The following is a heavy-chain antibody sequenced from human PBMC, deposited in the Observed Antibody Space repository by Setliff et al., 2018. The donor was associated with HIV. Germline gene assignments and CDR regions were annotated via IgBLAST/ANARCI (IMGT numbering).Heavy chain of an antibody. D-gene: IGHD6-19*01. J-gene: IGHJ4*02. CDR1: GGSISITSYY. V-gene: IGHV4-39*01. CDR3: ATLHSSGWPYYSDY. CDR2: IHYSGNT. Sequence: PSETLSLTCTISGGSISITSYYWGWIRQPPGEGLEWIGSIHYSGNTYYNPSLKSRVTISEDTSKNQFSLKLTSETAADTAVYYCATLHSSGWPYYSDYWGQGILVTVSS.